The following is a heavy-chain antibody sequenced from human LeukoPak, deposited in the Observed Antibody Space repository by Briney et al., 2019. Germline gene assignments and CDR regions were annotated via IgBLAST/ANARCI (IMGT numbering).Heavy chain of an antibody. CDR2: IWYDGSNQ. D-gene: IGHD6-13*01. J-gene: IGHJ3*01. Sequence: TGGSLRLSCITSGFTFSNYGFHWVRQAPGKGLEWTAAIWYDGSNQYYPDSVKGRFTISRDNSKNTIYLQMNSLRIEDTAMYCCARDLSSSWSPGVWGQGTMVSVSS. CDR1: GFTFSNYG. V-gene: IGHV3-33*01. CDR3: ARDLSSSWSPGV.